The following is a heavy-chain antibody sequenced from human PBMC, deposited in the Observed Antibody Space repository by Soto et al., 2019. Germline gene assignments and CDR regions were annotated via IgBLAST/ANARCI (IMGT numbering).Heavy chain of an antibody. D-gene: IGHD2-15*01. V-gene: IGHV4-59*02. Sequence: QVQLQQSGPRLVKPSETLSLTCTVSSGPDRSHNWGWIRQPPGRGLEWIGYVYYTGDTAYNPSLKSRVTISVDRSKKQFSLKLSSVTAADTAVYYCARASGYCSGGSCPVGWFDPWGQGTLVTVSS. CDR3: ARASGYCSGGSCPVGWFDP. CDR2: VYYTGDT. CDR1: SGPDRSHN. J-gene: IGHJ5*02.